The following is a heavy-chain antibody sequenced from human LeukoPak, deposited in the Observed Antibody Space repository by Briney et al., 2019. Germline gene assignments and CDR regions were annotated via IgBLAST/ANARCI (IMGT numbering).Heavy chain of an antibody. J-gene: IGHJ5*02. CDR1: GGSISSSSYY. CDR3: ARDRQGWFDP. V-gene: IGHV4-61*02. CDR2: IYTSGST. Sequence: SETLSLTCTVSGGSISSSSYYWGWIRQPAGKGLEWIGRIYTSGSTNYNPSLKSRVTMSVDTSKNQFSLKLSSVTAADTAVYYCARDRQGWFDPWGQGTLVTVSS.